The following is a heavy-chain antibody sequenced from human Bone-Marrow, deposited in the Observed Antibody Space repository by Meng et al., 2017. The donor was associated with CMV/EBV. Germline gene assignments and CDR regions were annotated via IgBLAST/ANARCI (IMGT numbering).Heavy chain of an antibody. CDR3: ARGKYYYYYYGMDV. J-gene: IGHJ6*02. V-gene: IGHV1-8*02. Sequence: ASVKVSCKASGYTFTTYDINWVRQASGQGLEWMGWMNPNSGNTGYAQKFQGRVTITRNTSISTAYMELSSLRSEDTAVYYCARGKYYYYYYGMDVWGQGTTVTVSS. CDR2: MNPNSGNT. CDR1: GYTFTTYD.